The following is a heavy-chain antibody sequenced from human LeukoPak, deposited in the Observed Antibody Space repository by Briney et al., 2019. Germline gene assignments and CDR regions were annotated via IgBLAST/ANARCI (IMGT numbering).Heavy chain of an antibody. CDR3: AREEKQWLAYYFDY. Sequence: GGSLRLSCAASGFTFSSYWMSWVRQAPGKGLEWVSYISSSGSTIYYADSVKGRFTISRDNAKNSLYLQMNSLRAEDTAVYYCAREEKQWLAYYFDYWGQGTLVTVSS. D-gene: IGHD6-19*01. V-gene: IGHV3-48*04. J-gene: IGHJ4*02. CDR1: GFTFSSYW. CDR2: ISSSGSTI.